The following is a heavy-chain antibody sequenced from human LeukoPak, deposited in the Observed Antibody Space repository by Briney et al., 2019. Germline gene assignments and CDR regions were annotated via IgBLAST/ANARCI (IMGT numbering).Heavy chain of an antibody. CDR2: ISYDGSNK. CDR1: GFTFSRYG. D-gene: IGHD2-15*01. Sequence: GGSLRLSCAASGFTFSRYGMHWVRQAPGKGLEWVAVISYDGSNKYYADSVKGRFTISRDNSKNTLYLQMNSLRAEDTAVYYCAKDPALGYCSGGSCYSDYWGQGTLVTVSS. CDR3: AKDPALGYCSGGSCYSDY. J-gene: IGHJ4*02. V-gene: IGHV3-30*18.